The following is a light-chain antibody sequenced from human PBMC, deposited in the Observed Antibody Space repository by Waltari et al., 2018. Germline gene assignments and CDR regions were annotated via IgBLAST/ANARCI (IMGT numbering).Light chain of an antibody. CDR2: DVT. J-gene: IGLJ3*02. V-gene: IGLV2-14*03. CDR3: CSYTSSRTWV. CDR1: SSYVGGYNY. Sequence: QSALTQPASVSGSPGQSITISCTGTSSYVGGYNYVPWYHQHPGRAPKRMMYDVTKRPSGVSTRFSGSKSGNTASLTISGLQDEDEADYYCCSYTSSRTWVFGGGTKLTVL.